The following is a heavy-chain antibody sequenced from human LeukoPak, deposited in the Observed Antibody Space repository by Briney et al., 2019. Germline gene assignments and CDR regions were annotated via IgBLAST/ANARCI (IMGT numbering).Heavy chain of an antibody. CDR1: GFTFSIYW. J-gene: IGHJ4*02. V-gene: IGHV3-7*01. D-gene: IGHD3-10*01. Sequence: GGSLRLSCAASGFTFSIYWMSWVRQAPGKGLEWVANIKEDGSAKYYVDSVKGRFTISRDNAKNSLYLQMNSLRAEDTAVYYCARTLITMVRGVIATPYYFDYWGQGTLVTVSS. CDR2: IKEDGSAK. CDR3: ARTLITMVRGVIATPYYFDY.